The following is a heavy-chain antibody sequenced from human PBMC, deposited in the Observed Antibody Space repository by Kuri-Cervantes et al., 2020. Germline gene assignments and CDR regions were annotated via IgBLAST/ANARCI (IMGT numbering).Heavy chain of an antibody. D-gene: IGHD6-13*01. CDR3: ASLGPGYNSSWSY. V-gene: IGHV3-48*01. J-gene: IGHJ4*02. CDR1: GFTFSSYS. CDR2: ISSSTYTI. Sequence: GGSLRLSCAASGFTFSSYSMNWVRQAPGKGLEWISYISSSTYTISYADSVKGRFTISRDTDKNSVSLQMNSLRAEDTALYYCASLGPGYNSSWSYWGQGALVTVSS.